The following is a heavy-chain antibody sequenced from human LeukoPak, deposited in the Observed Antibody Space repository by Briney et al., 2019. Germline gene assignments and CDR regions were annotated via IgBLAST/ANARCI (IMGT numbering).Heavy chain of an antibody. V-gene: IGHV4-30-4*01. Sequence: TLSLTCTVSGGSISSGDYYWSWIRQPPGKGLEWIGYIYYSGSTYYNPSLKSRVTISVDTSKNQFSLKLSSVTAADTAVYYCAREEIAATSHYFDYWGQGTLVTSPQ. D-gene: IGHD2-15*01. CDR3: AREEIAATSHYFDY. J-gene: IGHJ4*02. CDR2: IYYSGST. CDR1: GGSISSGDYY.